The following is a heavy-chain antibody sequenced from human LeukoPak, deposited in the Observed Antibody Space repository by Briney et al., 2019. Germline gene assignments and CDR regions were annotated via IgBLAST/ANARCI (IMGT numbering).Heavy chain of an antibody. CDR2: ISSSSSTI. D-gene: IGHD6-13*01. CDR3: ARDTRYSGRRPI. CDR1: GFTFSSYS. V-gene: IGHV3-48*01. J-gene: IGHJ3*02. Sequence: PGGSLRLSCAASGFTFSSYSMNWVRQAPGKGLEWVSYISSSSSTIYYADSVKGRFTISRDNAKNSLYLQMNSLRAEDTAVYYCARDTRYSGRRPIWGQGTMVTVSS.